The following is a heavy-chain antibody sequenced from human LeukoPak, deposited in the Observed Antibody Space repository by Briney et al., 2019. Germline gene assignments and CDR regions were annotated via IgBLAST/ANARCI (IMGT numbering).Heavy chain of an antibody. CDR1: GFTFNNYA. J-gene: IGHJ4*02. CDR2: ISSSGSTI. V-gene: IGHV3-48*04. D-gene: IGHD2-15*01. Sequence: GGSLRLSCAASGFTFNNYAMNWVRQAPGKGLEWVSYISSSGSTIYYADSVKGRFTISRDNAKNSLYLQMNSLRAEDTAVYYCAKTHYCSGGSCYTYWGQGTLVTVSS. CDR3: AKTHYCSGGSCYTY.